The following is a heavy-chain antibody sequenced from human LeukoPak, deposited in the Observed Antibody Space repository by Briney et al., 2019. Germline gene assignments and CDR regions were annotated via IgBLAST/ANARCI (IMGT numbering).Heavy chain of an antibody. D-gene: IGHD2-2*01. J-gene: IGHJ3*02. CDR2: ICSDGSNQ. Sequence: LEGVAVICSDGSNQVYAYSVNALFTISTYNSSNTLYLQMNILRVEDTAVYYCARDKGGYPFDIWGQGTMVTVSS. CDR3: ARDKGGYPFDI. V-gene: IGHV3-33*01.